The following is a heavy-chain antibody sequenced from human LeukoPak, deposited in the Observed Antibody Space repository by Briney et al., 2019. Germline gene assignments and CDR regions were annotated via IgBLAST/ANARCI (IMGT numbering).Heavy chain of an antibody. CDR3: ARAYTPYYDFWSGYLDY. V-gene: IGHV3-21*01. Sequence: PGGSLRLSCAASGFTFSSYSMNWVRQAPGKGLEWVSSISSSSSYIYYADSVKGRFTISRDNAKNPLYLQMNSLRAEDTAVYYCARAYTPYYDFWSGYLDYWGQGTLVTVSS. CDR1: GFTFSSYS. CDR2: ISSSSSYI. D-gene: IGHD3-3*01. J-gene: IGHJ4*02.